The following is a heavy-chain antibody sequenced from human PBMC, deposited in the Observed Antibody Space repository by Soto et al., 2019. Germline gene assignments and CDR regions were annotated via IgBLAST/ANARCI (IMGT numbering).Heavy chain of an antibody. CDR2: IYYSVST. CDR1: CGSIISGGYQ. Sequence: SETLSLTFTVSCGSIISGGYQWSWIRQHPGKGLEWIGYIYYSVSTYYNPSLKSRVTISVDTSKNQFSLKLSSVTAADTAVYYCARGKNWFDPWGQGTLVTVSS. J-gene: IGHJ5*02. V-gene: IGHV4-31*03. CDR3: ARGKNWFDP.